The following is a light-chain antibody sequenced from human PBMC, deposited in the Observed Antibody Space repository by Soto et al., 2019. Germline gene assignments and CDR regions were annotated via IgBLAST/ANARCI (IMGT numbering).Light chain of an antibody. V-gene: IGKV3-20*01. Sequence: DIVLTQSPDTLSWSPGERATLSCRASQNFSSNYLAWYQQKRGQAPRFLIYGASSRATGIPDRFSGSGSGTDFTLTISRLEPEDFAVYFCQQYGRSPTTFGQGTKVDIK. CDR2: GAS. J-gene: IGKJ1*01. CDR3: QQYGRSPTT. CDR1: QNFSSNY.